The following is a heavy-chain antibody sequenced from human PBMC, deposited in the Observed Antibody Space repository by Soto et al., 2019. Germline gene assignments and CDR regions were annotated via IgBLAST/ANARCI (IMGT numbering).Heavy chain of an antibody. CDR3: ARCSLVVIPVPGFDP. Sequence: QVQLQESGPGLVKPSQTLSLTCTVSGGSISSGGYYWSWIRQHPGRGLEWIGYIYYNGNTYYNPSLKSRVTVSVDPSKNQFSLNVRSVTAADTAVYYCARCSLVVIPVPGFDPWGQGTLVTVSS. CDR1: GGSISSGGYY. V-gene: IGHV4-31*03. J-gene: IGHJ5*02. CDR2: IYYNGNT. D-gene: IGHD2-15*01.